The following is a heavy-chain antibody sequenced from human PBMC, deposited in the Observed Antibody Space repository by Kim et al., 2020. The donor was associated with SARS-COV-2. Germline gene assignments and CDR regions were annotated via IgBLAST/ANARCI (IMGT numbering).Heavy chain of an antibody. Sequence: GGSLRLSCATSGFTFSAYDMNWVRQAPGKGLEWLSFITRTSTTIFYADSVRGRFTISRDNAKNSLYLQMNRLRDEDTGLYYCVRDRMGGAFDMWGHGTM. D-gene: IGHD3-16*01. CDR1: GFTFSAYD. CDR3: VRDRMGGAFDM. V-gene: IGHV3-48*02. J-gene: IGHJ3*02. CDR2: ITRTSTTI.